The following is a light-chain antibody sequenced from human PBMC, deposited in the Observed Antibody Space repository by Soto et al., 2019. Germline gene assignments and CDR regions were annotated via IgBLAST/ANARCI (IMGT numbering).Light chain of an antibody. CDR3: QQYNTYWT. CDR2: GAK. CDR1: QAISNY. V-gene: IGKV1-16*01. J-gene: IGKJ1*01. Sequence: DIQMTQSPSFLSASVGDRVTITCRASQAISNYLNWYQQKPGKAPNLLIFGAKTLQSGVPSRFNGSGSGTDFTLTISSLQPDDFASYYCQQYNTYWTFGQGTKVDIK.